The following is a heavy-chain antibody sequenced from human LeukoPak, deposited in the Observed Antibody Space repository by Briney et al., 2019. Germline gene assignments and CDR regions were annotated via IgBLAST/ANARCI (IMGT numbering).Heavy chain of an antibody. J-gene: IGHJ6*03. CDR3: ARRPQFTMVRGVPLLGYYMDV. CDR2: INHSGST. V-gene: IGHV4-34*01. Sequence: SETLSLTCAVYGGSFSGYYWSWIRQPPGKGLGWIGEINHSGSTNYNPSLKSRVTISVDTSKNQFSLKLSSVTAADTAVYYCARRPQFTMVRGVPLLGYYMDVWGKGTTVTVSS. CDR1: GGSFSGYY. D-gene: IGHD3-10*01.